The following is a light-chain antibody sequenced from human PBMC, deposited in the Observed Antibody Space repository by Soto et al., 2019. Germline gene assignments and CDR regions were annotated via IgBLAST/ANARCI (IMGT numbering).Light chain of an antibody. CDR1: SSNIGSNY. V-gene: IGLV1-47*01. CDR3: AAWDDSLSGRHV. J-gene: IGLJ1*01. CDR2: RDN. Sequence: QSVLTQPPSASGTPGQRVTISCSGSSSNIGSNYVCWYQQLPGTAPKLLIYRDNQRPSGVPDRFSGSKSGTSASLAISGLRSEDAADYYCAAWDDSLSGRHVFGTGTKVTVL.